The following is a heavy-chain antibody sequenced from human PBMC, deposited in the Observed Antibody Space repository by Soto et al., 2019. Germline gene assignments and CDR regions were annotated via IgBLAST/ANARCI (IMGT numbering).Heavy chain of an antibody. CDR3: AAAVGPTRNYVFDY. CDR2: IVVGSGNT. J-gene: IGHJ4*02. V-gene: IGHV1-58*01. Sequence: SVKVSCKASGFTFTSSAVQWVRQARGQRLEWIGWIVVGSGNTNYAQKFQERVTITRDMSTSTAYMELSSLRSEDTAVYYCAAAVGPTRNYVFDYWGQGTLVPVSS. D-gene: IGHD1-7*01. CDR1: GFTFTSSA.